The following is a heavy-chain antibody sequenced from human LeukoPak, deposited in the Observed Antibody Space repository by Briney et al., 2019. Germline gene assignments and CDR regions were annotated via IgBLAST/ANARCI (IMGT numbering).Heavy chain of an antibody. Sequence: GGSLRLSCAASGFTFSSYWMSWVRQAPGKGLEWVANIKQEGSEKYYVDSVKGRFTISRDNYKNTLYLQMNSLRAEDTAVYYCAKDPKGAGTIYWGQGTLVTVSS. CDR1: GFTFSSYW. CDR2: IKQEGSEK. CDR3: AKDPKGAGTIY. V-gene: IGHV3-7*01. D-gene: IGHD6-13*01. J-gene: IGHJ4*02.